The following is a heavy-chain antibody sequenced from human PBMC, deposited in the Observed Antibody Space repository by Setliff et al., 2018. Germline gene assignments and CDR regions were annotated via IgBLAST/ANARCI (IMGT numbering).Heavy chain of an antibody. CDR2: IYSGGYT. Sequence: GGSLRLSCAASGFTVSSSYMSWVRQAPGKGLEWVSIIYSGGYTNYAGSVKGRFTISRDNSKNTLYLQMNSLRAEDTAVYYCARDVQGGGYPDYWGQGTLVTVSS. D-gene: IGHD3-22*01. CDR1: GFTVSSSY. CDR3: ARDVQGGGYPDY. V-gene: IGHV3-53*01. J-gene: IGHJ4*02.